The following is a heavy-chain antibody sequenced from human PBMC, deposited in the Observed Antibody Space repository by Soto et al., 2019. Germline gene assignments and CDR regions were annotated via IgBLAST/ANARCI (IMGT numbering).Heavy chain of an antibody. CDR2: IYYSGST. V-gene: IGHV4-59*12. D-gene: IGHD2-8*01. Sequence: SETLSLTCTVSGGSISSYYWSWIRQPPGKGLEWIGYIYYSGSTNYNPSLKSRVTISVDTSKNQFSLKLSSVTAADTAVYYCASSSGYCTNGVCYPAKRYYYYYGMDVWGQGTTVTVSS. J-gene: IGHJ6*02. CDR3: ASSSGYCTNGVCYPAKRYYYYYGMDV. CDR1: GGSISSYY.